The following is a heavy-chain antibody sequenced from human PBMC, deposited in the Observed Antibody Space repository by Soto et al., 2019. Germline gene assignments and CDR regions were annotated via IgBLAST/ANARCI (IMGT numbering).Heavy chain of an antibody. V-gene: IGHV5-51*01. Sequence: PGGSLKISCKGSGYSFTSYWIGWVRQMPGKGLEWMGIIYPGDSDTRYSPSFQGQVTISADKSISTAYLQWSSLKASDTAMYYCARHKYYYDSSGYSNWFDPWSQGTLVTV. CDR3: ARHKYYYDSSGYSNWFDP. D-gene: IGHD3-22*01. CDR2: IYPGDSDT. J-gene: IGHJ5*02. CDR1: GYSFTSYW.